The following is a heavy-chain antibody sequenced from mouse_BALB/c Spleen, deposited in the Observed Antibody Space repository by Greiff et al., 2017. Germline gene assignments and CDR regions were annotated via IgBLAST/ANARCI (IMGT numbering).Heavy chain of an antibody. Sequence: EVMLVESGGGLVKPGGSLKLSCAASGFTFSSYTMSWVRQTPEKRLEWVATISSGGGNTYYPDSVKGRFTISRDNAKNNLYLQMSSLRSEDTALYYCARLLRLYYFDYWGQGTTLTVSS. D-gene: IGHD1-2*01. CDR2: ISSGGGNT. J-gene: IGHJ2*01. V-gene: IGHV5-9*03. CDR1: GFTFSSYT. CDR3: ARLLRLYYFDY.